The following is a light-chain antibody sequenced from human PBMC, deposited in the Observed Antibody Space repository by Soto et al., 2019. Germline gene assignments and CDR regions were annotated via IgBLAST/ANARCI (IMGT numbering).Light chain of an antibody. V-gene: IGKV1-39*01. Sequence: DIQMTQSAASLSASFGDRVTITCRASQSISSYLNWYQQKPGKAPKLLIFAASSLQSGVPSRFSGSKSGPDFTLTISSLQTEDFATYYCQQSYSSPPTFGQGTKVDIK. CDR3: QQSYSSPPT. CDR1: QSISSY. J-gene: IGKJ1*01. CDR2: AAS.